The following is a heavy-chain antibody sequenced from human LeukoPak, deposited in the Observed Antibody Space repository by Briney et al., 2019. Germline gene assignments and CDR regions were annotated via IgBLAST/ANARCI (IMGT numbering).Heavy chain of an antibody. J-gene: IGHJ4*02. Sequence: KPSETLSLTCTVSGGSISSYYWSWIRQPPGKGLEWIGYIYYSGSSNYNPSLKSRVTISVDTSKNQFSLTLSSVTAADTAVYYCARVSWYCSGGSCYSGYFDYWGQGTLVTVSS. D-gene: IGHD2-15*01. CDR1: GGSISSYY. CDR2: IYYSGSS. V-gene: IGHV4-59*01. CDR3: ARVSWYCSGGSCYSGYFDY.